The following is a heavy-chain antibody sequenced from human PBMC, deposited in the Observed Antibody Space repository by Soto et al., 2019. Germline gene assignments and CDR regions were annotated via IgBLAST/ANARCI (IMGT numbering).Heavy chain of an antibody. V-gene: IGHV3-7*01. CDR3: ARESSGYDGYFYFYYLDV. D-gene: IGHD5-12*01. CDR2: IKQDGSET. J-gene: IGHJ6*03. CDR1: GFTFSSYW. Sequence: EVQLVESGGALVQPGGSVRLSCAASGFTFSSYWMTWVRQGPGKGPEWVANIKQDGSETYYVDSVKGRFTISRDNAKNSLYLHMSSLRAEDTAVYYCARESSGYDGYFYFYYLDVWGKGTTVTVSS.